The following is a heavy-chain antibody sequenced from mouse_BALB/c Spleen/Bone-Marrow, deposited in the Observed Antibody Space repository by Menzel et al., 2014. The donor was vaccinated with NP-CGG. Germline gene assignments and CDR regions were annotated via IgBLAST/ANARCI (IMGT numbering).Heavy chain of an antibody. CDR3: ARYSLSIRYFVY. CDR1: GFNIKDTY. V-gene: IGHV14-3*02. Sequence: VQLQQSGVELVKPGASAKLSCTASGFNIKDTYMHWVKQRPEQGLEWIGRIDPANGNTKYDPKFQGKATITADTSPNTAYLQLSSLTSEDTAVYSSARYSLSIRYFVYCAQGTTLPVSS. CDR2: IDPANGNT. J-gene: IGHJ2*01. D-gene: IGHD2-3*01.